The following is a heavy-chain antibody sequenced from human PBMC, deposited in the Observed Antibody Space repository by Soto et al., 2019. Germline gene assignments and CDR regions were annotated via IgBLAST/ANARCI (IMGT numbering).Heavy chain of an antibody. CDR1: GGTFSSYA. V-gene: IGHV1-69*06. CDR2: IIPIFGTA. D-gene: IGHD6-6*01. Sequence: GASVKVSCKASGGTFSSYAISWVRQAPGQGLEWMGGIIPIFGTANYAQKFQGRVTITADKSTSTAYMELSSLRSEDTAVYYCAREEVFSSSSFRYNWFDPWGQGTLVTVSS. J-gene: IGHJ5*02. CDR3: AREEVFSSSSFRYNWFDP.